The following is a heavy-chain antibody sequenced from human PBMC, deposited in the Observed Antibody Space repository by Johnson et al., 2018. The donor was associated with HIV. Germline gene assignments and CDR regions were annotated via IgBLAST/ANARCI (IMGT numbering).Heavy chain of an antibody. Sequence: MLLVESGGGVVQPGGSLRLSCAASGFTFSSYGMHWVRQAPGKGLEWVGPVKSKNDGGTTEYGATVKGRFTISRDDSKNTLYLQINSLKTEDTAVYYCRLVEAIWYDSSGPSDAFDIWGQGTMVTVSS. V-gene: IGHV3-15*01. CDR1: GFTFSSYG. D-gene: IGHD3-22*01. J-gene: IGHJ3*02. CDR3: RLVEAIWYDSSGPSDAFDI. CDR2: VKSKNDGGTT.